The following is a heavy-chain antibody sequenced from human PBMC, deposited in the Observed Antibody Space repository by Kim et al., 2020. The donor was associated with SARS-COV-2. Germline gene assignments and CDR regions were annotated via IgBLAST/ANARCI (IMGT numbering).Heavy chain of an antibody. CDR2: ISSSSSYL. J-gene: IGHJ4*02. CDR3: ARSLQWELRDY. V-gene: IGHV3-21*01. CDR1: GFTFSSYS. D-gene: IGHD1-26*01. Sequence: GGSLRLSCAASGFTFSSYSMNWVRQAPGKGLEWVSSISSSSSYLYYADSVKGRFTISRDNAKNSLYLQMNSLRAEDTAVYFCARSLQWELRDYWGQGTLVTVSS.